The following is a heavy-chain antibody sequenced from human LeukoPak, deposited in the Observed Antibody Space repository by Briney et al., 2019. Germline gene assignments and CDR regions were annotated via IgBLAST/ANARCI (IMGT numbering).Heavy chain of an antibody. CDR1: GGTFSSYA. V-gene: IGHV1-69*05. CDR3: ARADLDYGDDGDFDY. CDR2: IIPIFGTA. Sequence: SVKVSCKASGGTFSSYAISWVRQAPGQGLEWMGRIIPIFGTANYAQKFQGRVTITTDESTSTAYMELSSLRSEDTAVYYCARADLDYGDDGDFDYWGQGTLVTVSS. D-gene: IGHD4-17*01. J-gene: IGHJ4*02.